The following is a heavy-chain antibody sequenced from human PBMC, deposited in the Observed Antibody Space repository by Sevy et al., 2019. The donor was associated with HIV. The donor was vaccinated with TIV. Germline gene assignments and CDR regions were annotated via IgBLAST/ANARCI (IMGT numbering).Heavy chain of an antibody. CDR2: ISYDGSNK. CDR3: AREDRSGITMIVPDI. D-gene: IGHD3-22*01. J-gene: IGHJ3*02. CDR1: GFNFSPYG. V-gene: IGHV3-30*06. Sequence: GGSLRLSCAASGFNFSPYGMHWVRQAPGKGLEWVAVISYDGSNKYYADSVKGRFTISRDNSKNTLYLQMNSLRAEDTAVYYCAREDRSGITMIVPDIWGQGTMVTVSS.